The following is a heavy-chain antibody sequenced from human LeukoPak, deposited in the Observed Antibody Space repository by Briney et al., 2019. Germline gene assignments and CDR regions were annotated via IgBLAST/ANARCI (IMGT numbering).Heavy chain of an antibody. Sequence: ASVKASCKASGYTFTGYYMHWVRQAPGQGLEWMGWINPNSGGTNYAQKFQGRVTMTRDTSISTAYMELSRLRSDDTAVYYCARVDSYSSGWYSDFDYWGQGTLVTVSS. CDR3: ARVDSYSSGWYSDFDY. D-gene: IGHD6-19*01. V-gene: IGHV1-2*02. CDR1: GYTFTGYY. J-gene: IGHJ4*02. CDR2: INPNSGGT.